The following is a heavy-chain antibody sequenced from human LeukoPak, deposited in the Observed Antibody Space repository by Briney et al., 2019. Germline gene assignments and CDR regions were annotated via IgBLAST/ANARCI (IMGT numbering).Heavy chain of an antibody. CDR1: GFTFRSYE. D-gene: IGHD2-21*02. CDR2: ISGSGSTI. Sequence: GGSLRLSCAASGFTFRSYEMTWVRQAPGKGLEWVSYISGSGSTIYYADSVKGRFTISRDNAKNSLYLQMNSLRAEDTAVYYCVRDILAYCGGDCYSTPLSEYWGQGTLVTVSS. CDR3: VRDILAYCGGDCYSTPLSEY. V-gene: IGHV3-48*03. J-gene: IGHJ4*02.